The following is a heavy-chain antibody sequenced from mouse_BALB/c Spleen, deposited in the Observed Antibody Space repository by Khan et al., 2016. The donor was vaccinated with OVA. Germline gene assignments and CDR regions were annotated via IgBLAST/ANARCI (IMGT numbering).Heavy chain of an antibody. CDR1: GYSITSYYA. V-gene: IGHV3-2*02. CDR2: IGYSGCT. CDR3: ASGRLLLRYPDYFDY. J-gene: IGHJ2*01. D-gene: IGHD1-1*01. Sequence: EVQLQESGPGLVKPSQSLSLTCTATGYSITSYYAWNLIRQLPRTKLELMAFIGYSGCTTYNPTLRSRISILRDKSKNTFFLQLTSVTTEATATDYCASGRLLLRYPDYFDYWGQGTTLTVSS.